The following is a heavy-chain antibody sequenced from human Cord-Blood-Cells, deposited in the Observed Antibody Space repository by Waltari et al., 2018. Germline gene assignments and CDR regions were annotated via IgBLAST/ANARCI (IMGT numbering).Heavy chain of an antibody. V-gene: IGHV3-21*01. D-gene: IGHD2-15*01. J-gene: IGHJ5*02. CDR2: ISSSSSYI. CDR1: GFTFSSYS. Sequence: EVQLVESGGGLVKPGGSLRLSCAASGFTFSSYSMNWVRQAPGKGLEWVSSISSSSSYIYYADSVKGRFTSSRDNAKNSRYLQMNSLRAEDTAVYYCASLGGGSANTNWFDPWGQGTLVTVSS. CDR3: ASLGGGSANTNWFDP.